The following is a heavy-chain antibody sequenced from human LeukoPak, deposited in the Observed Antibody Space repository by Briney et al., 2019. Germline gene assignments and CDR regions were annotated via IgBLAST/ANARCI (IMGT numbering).Heavy chain of an antibody. J-gene: IGHJ5*02. V-gene: IGHV3-20*04. CDR3: AGGGYCSSTSCWFDP. CDR1: GFTFDDYG. D-gene: IGHD2-2*01. Sequence: GGSLRLSCAASGFTFDDYGMSWVRQAPGKGLEWVSGINWNGGSTGYADSVKGRFTISRDNAKNSLYLQMNSLRAEDTALYYCAGGGYCSSTSCWFDPWGQGTLVTVSS. CDR2: INWNGGST.